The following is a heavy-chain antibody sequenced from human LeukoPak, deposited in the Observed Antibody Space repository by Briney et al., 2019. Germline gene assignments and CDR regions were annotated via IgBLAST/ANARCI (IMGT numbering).Heavy chain of an antibody. D-gene: IGHD2/OR15-2a*01. CDR1: GYTCTGYY. CDR3: SRENSKD. V-gene: IGHV1-2*02. J-gene: IGHJ4*02. CDR2: INPHSGGT. Sequence: ASVKVSCKASGYTCTGYYIHWVRQATGQGVEGVGWINPHSGGTNYAQKFQGRVTMTRDTSISPAYLELSRLRSDDTAVYYWSRENSKDWGQGTLVTVSS.